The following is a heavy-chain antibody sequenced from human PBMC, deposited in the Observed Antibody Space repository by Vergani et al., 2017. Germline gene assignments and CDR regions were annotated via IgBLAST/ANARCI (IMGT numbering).Heavy chain of an antibody. CDR1: GGSISSSSYY. Sequence: QLQLQESGPGLVKPSETLSLTCTVSGGSISSSSYYWGWIRQPPGKGLEWIGSIYYSGSTYYNPSLKSRVTISVDTSKNQFSLKLSSVTAADTAVYYCARDSELLNAFDIWGQGTMVTVSS. J-gene: IGHJ3*02. D-gene: IGHD1-26*01. V-gene: IGHV4-39*02. CDR2: IYYSGST. CDR3: ARDSELLNAFDI.